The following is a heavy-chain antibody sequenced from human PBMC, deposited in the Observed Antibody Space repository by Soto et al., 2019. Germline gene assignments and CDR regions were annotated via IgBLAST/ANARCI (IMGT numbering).Heavy chain of an antibody. CDR2: INHSGST. D-gene: IGHD3-3*01. CDR1: GWSFRGYY. J-gene: IGHJ6*02. Sequence: PSETLSLTCPVYGWSFRGYYWSWIRQPPGKGLEWIGEINHSGSTNYNPSLKSRVTISVDTSKNQFSLKLSSVTAADTAVYYCARGVLRFLEWLLSPYYYYGMDVWGQGTTVTVSS. CDR3: ARGVLRFLEWLLSPYYYYGMDV. V-gene: IGHV4-34*01.